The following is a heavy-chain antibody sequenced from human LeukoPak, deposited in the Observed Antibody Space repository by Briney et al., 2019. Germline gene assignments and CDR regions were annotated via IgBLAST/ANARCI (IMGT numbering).Heavy chain of an antibody. CDR2: NFTSWST. J-gene: IGHJ2*01. D-gene: IGHD3-22*01. Sequence: SETLSLTCTVSGGPLSSGSYHWSWIRQPAREGLEWIGRNFTSWSTNYNPSLKSRVTISVDTSKNQFSLKLSSVTAADTAVYYCARRAYYDTSGYYPASGYFDLWGRGTLVTVSS. CDR1: GGPLSSGSYH. CDR3: ARRAYYDTSGYYPASGYFDL. V-gene: IGHV4-61*02.